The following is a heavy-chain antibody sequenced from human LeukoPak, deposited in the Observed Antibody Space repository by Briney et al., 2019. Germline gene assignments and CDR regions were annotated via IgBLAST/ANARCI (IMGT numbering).Heavy chain of an antibody. V-gene: IGHV3-48*03. CDR3: AKSLLLWFGGREDPFDY. Sequence: GGSLRLSCAASGFIFSSFEMNWVRQAPGKGLEWVSHISHTGDIKYADSVKGRFTISRDNSKNSQFLQMNSLRAEDTAVYYCAKSLLLWFGGREDPFDYWGQGTLVTVSS. CDR1: GFIFSSFE. D-gene: IGHD3-10*01. J-gene: IGHJ4*02. CDR2: ISHTGDI.